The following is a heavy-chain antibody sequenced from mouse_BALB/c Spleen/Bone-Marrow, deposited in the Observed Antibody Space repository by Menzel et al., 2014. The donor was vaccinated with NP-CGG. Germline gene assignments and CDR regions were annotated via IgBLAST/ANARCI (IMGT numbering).Heavy chain of an antibody. CDR1: GYSSTSYY. Sequence: QVQLKESGPELVKPGASVKISCKASGYSSTSYYIHWVKQRPGQGLEWIGWIFPGSGNTKYNEKFKGKATLAADTSSSTAYMQLSSLTSEDSAVYFCAKRDKYDDYAMDYWGQGTSVTVSS. CDR2: IFPGSGNT. V-gene: IGHV1-66*01. J-gene: IGHJ4*01. CDR3: AKRDKYDDYAMDY. D-gene: IGHD2-14*01.